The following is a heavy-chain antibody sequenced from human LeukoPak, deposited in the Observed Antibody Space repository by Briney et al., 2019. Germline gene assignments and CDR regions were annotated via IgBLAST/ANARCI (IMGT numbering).Heavy chain of an antibody. CDR3: ARVPFGVVSKDYYYYMDV. V-gene: IGHV1-18*01. D-gene: IGHD3-3*01. CDR2: ISAYNGNT. CDR1: GYTFTSYG. Sequence: ASVKVSCKASGYTFTSYGISWVRQAPGQGLEWMGWISAYNGNTNYAQKLQGRVTMTTDTSTSTAYMELRSLRSDDTAVYYCARVPFGVVSKDYYYYMDVWGQGTLVTVSS. J-gene: IGHJ6*03.